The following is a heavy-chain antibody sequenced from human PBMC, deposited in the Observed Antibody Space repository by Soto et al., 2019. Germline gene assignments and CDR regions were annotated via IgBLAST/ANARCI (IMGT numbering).Heavy chain of an antibody. D-gene: IGHD5-18*01. CDR3: AMIKTPYPPYSYGRNWFDP. Sequence: QVQLVQSGAEVKKPGSSVKVSCKASGGTFSSYAISWVRQAPGQGLEWMGGIIPIFGTANYAQKFQGRVTITADESTSTAYMELSSLRSEDTAVYYCAMIKTPYPPYSYGRNWFDPWGQGTLVTVSS. CDR1: GGTFSSYA. V-gene: IGHV1-69*01. J-gene: IGHJ5*02. CDR2: IIPIFGTA.